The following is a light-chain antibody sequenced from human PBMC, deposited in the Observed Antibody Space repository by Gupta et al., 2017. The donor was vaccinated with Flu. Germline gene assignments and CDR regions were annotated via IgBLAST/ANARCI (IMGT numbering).Light chain of an antibody. CDR1: SSKIGNNH. J-gene: IGLJ3*02. CDR3: GAWDSSLTQGV. V-gene: IGLV1-51*02. CDR2: ESR. Sequence: SSSKIGNNHVSWYQQFPGTAPKLLIYESRVRPSGIPDRFSGSKSGTSATLDITGLQAGDEADYYCGAWDSSLTQGVFGGGTKMTV.